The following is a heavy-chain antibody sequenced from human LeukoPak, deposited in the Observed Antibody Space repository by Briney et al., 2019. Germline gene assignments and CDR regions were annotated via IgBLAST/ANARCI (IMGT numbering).Heavy chain of an antibody. J-gene: IGHJ4*02. CDR1: GFTVSSNY. Sequence: PGGSLRLSCAASGFTVSSNYMGWVRQAPGKGLEWVSVIYSGGSTYYADSVKGRFTISRDNSKNTLYLQMNSLRAEDTAVYYCAKEEMATSHTDYWGQGTLVTVSS. CDR3: AKEEMATSHTDY. D-gene: IGHD5-24*01. V-gene: IGHV3-53*01. CDR2: IYSGGST.